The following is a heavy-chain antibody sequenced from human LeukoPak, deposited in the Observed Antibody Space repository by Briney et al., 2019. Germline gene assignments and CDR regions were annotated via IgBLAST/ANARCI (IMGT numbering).Heavy chain of an antibody. V-gene: IGHV4-61*02. J-gene: IGHJ4*02. CDR1: GGSISSGSYY. Sequence: SETLSLTCTVSGGSISSGSYYWSWIRQPAGKGLEWIGRIYTSGSTNYNPSLKSRVTISVDTSKNQFSLKLSSVTAADTAVYYCARIPHCGGDCFYFDYWGQGTLVTVSS. D-gene: IGHD2-21*01. CDR3: ARIPHCGGDCFYFDY. CDR2: IYTSGST.